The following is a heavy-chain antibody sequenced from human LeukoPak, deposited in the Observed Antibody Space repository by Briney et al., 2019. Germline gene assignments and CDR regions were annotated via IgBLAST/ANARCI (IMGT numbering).Heavy chain of an antibody. V-gene: IGHV1-18*01. CDR3: ARDKAPGSSSSGAYYYYYYMDV. D-gene: IGHD6-6*01. Sequence: GASVKVSCKASGYTFTSYGISWVRQAPGQGLEWMGWISAYNGNTNYAQKLQGRVTMTTDTSTSTAYMELRSLRSDDTAVYYCARDKAPGSSSSGAYYYYYYMDVWGKGTTVTVSS. J-gene: IGHJ6*03. CDR1: GYTFTSYG. CDR2: ISAYNGNT.